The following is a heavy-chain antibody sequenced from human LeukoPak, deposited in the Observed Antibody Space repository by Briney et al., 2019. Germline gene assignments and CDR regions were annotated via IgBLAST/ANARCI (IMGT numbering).Heavy chain of an antibody. CDR2: ISSSSSTI. CDR1: GFTFSSYS. D-gene: IGHD2-15*01. Sequence: GGSLRLSCAASGFTFSSYSMNWVRQAPGKGLEWVSYISSSSSTIYYADSVKGRFTISRDNAKNSLYLQMNSLRAEDTAVYYCAESGGSLIGNWFDPWGQGTLVTVSS. J-gene: IGHJ5*02. CDR3: AESGGSLIGNWFDP. V-gene: IGHV3-48*01.